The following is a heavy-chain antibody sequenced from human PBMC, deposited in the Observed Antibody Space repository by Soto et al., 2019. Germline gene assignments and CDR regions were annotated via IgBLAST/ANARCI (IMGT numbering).Heavy chain of an antibody. J-gene: IGHJ6*02. V-gene: IGHV4-31*03. CDR1: GGSISSGGYY. D-gene: IGHD5-18*01. CDR2: IYYSGST. CDR3: ASGGLVDTAMVRIDGMDV. Sequence: SETLSLTCTVSGGSISSGGYYWSWIRQHPGKGLEWIGYIYYSGSTYYNPSLKSRVTISVDTSKNQFSLKLSSVTAADMAVYYCASGGLVDTAMVRIDGMDVWGQGTTVTVS.